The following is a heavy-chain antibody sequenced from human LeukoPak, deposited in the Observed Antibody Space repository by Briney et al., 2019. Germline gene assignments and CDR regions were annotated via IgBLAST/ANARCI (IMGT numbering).Heavy chain of an antibody. D-gene: IGHD4-17*01. Sequence: ASVTVSCTASGYTFTSYGISWVRQAPGQGLEWMGWISAYNGNTNYAQKLQGGVTMTTDTSTSTAYMELRSLRSDDTAVYYCARDYGDTLYYYYYGMDVWGQGTTVTVSS. CDR3: ARDYGDTLYYYYYGMDV. CDR2: ISAYNGNT. CDR1: GYTFTSYG. V-gene: IGHV1-18*01. J-gene: IGHJ6*02.